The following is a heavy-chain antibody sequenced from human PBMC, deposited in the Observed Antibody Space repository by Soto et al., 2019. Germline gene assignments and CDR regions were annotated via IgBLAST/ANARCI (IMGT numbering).Heavy chain of an antibody. CDR1: GFTFSSYA. V-gene: IGHV3-23*01. CDR3: AVGVVRLYNFDY. CDR2: ISGSGGST. J-gene: IGHJ4*02. D-gene: IGHD2-21*01. Sequence: GSLRLSCAASGFTFSSYAMSWVRQAPGKGLEWVSAISGSGGSTYYADSVKGRFTISRDNSKNTLYLQMNSLRAEDTAVYYCAVGVVRLYNFDYWGEGTLVTVAS.